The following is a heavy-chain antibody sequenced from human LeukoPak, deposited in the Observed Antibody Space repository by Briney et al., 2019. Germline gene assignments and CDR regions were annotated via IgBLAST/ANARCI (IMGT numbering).Heavy chain of an antibody. CDR1: GFTVSSNY. D-gene: IGHD3-10*01. CDR2: IYSGGST. J-gene: IGHJ6*02. Sequence: GGSLRLSCAASGFTVSSNYMSWVRQAPGKGLEWVSVIYSGGSTYYADSVKGRFTISRDNSKNTPYLQMNSLRAEDTAVYYCARDRDYYYGMDVWGQGTTVTVSS. CDR3: ARDRDYYYGMDV. V-gene: IGHV3-53*01.